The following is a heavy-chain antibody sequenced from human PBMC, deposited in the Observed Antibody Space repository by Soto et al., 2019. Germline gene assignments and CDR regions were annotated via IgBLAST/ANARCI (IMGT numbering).Heavy chain of an antibody. CDR1: GFTFSTYG. CDR2: TSASGGNT. J-gene: IGHJ4*02. D-gene: IGHD3-10*01. Sequence: EVQLLESGGGLVQPGGSLRLSCAASGFTFSTYGMTWVRQAPGKGLEWVSGTSASGGNTYYADSVKGRFTISRDNSKNTLYLQMNSLRAEVTAVYYCAKEVGVRGVSIFDYWGQGTLVTVSS. V-gene: IGHV3-23*01. CDR3: AKEVGVRGVSIFDY.